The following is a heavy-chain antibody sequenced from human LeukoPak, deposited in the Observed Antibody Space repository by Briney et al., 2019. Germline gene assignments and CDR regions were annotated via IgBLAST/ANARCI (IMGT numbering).Heavy chain of an antibody. Sequence: PGGSLRLSCAASGFTFSSYAMHWVRQAPGKGLEWVAVISYDGSNKYYADSVKGRFTISRDNSKNTLYLQMNSLRAEDTAVYYCAKGRAGTTREGVWSFRYWGQGTLVTVSS. J-gene: IGHJ4*02. V-gene: IGHV3-30-3*01. CDR2: ISYDGSNK. CDR3: AKGRAGTTREGVWSFRY. CDR1: GFTFSSYA. D-gene: IGHD1-7*01.